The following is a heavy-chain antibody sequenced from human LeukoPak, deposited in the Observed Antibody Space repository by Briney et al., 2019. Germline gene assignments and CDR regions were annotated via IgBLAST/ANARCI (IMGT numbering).Heavy chain of an antibody. D-gene: IGHD6-19*01. CDR3: ARDGGSRFRAVAGTDRHDRYYYYYMDV. CDR2: IYYSGST. J-gene: IGHJ6*03. Sequence: PSETLSLTCTVSGGSISSHYWSWIRQPPGKGLEWIGYIYYSGSTNYNPSLKSRVTISVDTSKNQFSLKLSSVTAADTAVYYCARDGGSRFRAVAGTDRHDRYYYYYMDVWGQGTTVTVSS. CDR1: GGSISSHY. V-gene: IGHV4-59*11.